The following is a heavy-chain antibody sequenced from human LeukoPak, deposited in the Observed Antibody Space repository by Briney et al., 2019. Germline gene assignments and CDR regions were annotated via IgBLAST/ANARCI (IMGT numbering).Heavy chain of an antibody. CDR1: GGSVSSGSYY. CDR3: VRVDDLAFDP. J-gene: IGHJ5*02. CDR2: IYYSGST. D-gene: IGHD3-3*01. V-gene: IGHV4-61*01. Sequence: PSETLSLTCTVSGGSVSSGSYYWSWIRQPPGKGLEWIGYIYYSGSTNYNPSLKSRVTISVDTSKNQFSLKLSSVTAADTAVYYCVRVDDLAFDPWGQGTLVTVSS.